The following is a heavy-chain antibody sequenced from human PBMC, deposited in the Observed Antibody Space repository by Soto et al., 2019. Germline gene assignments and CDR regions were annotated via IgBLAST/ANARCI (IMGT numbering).Heavy chain of an antibody. Sequence: EVELLESGGGLVQPGGSLRLSCVASRFTFTSYAMSWVRQAPGKGLEWVAAISASGGATIHADSVKGRLTISRDNSKNTLYLQMNSLRAEDTAVYYCAKDVEGGSLFRGAFHYWGQGTQVTVSS. CDR2: ISASGGAT. V-gene: IGHV3-23*01. CDR1: RFTFTSYA. J-gene: IGHJ4*02. D-gene: IGHD1-26*01. CDR3: AKDVEGGSLFRGAFHY.